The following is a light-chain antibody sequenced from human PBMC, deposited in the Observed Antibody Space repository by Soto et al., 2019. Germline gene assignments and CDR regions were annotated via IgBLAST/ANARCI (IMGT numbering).Light chain of an antibody. Sequence: IQMTQSPAAMSASVGDSVTITCRASQGISDSLAWFQQKQGKAPKRLIYAASRLQSGVPSRFSGSGSGTDFTLTLNTLEPEDFATYYCLHHNIDQWTFGQGTKVESK. CDR3: LHHNIDQWT. J-gene: IGKJ1*01. CDR2: AAS. V-gene: IGKV1-17*03. CDR1: QGISDS.